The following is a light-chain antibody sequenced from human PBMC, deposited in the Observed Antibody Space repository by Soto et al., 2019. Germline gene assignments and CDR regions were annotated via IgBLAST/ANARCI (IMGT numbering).Light chain of an antibody. V-gene: IGLV2-8*01. CDR1: SSDVGGYNY. CDR3: SSYAGSNNVV. CDR2: DVS. J-gene: IGLJ2*01. Sequence: QSALTQPPSASGSPGQSVTISCTGTSSDVGGYNYVSWYQQHPDKAPKLMIYDVSKRPSGVPDRFSGSKSGNTASLTVSGIQAEDEADYYCSSYAGSNNVVFGGGTKLTV.